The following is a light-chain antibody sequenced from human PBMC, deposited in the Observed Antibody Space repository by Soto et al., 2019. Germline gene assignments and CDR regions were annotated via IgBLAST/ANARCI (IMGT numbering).Light chain of an antibody. J-gene: IGLJ3*02. Sequence: QSVLTQAPSVSGTPGQRVTISCSGSSSNIGSNTVSWYQQVPGTAPKVLIYSNVQRPSGVPDRFSGSKSGTSASLAIGGLQSEDEADYYCAAWDGSLNGWVFGGGTKLTAL. CDR2: SNV. V-gene: IGLV1-44*01. CDR1: SSNIGSNT. CDR3: AAWDGSLNGWV.